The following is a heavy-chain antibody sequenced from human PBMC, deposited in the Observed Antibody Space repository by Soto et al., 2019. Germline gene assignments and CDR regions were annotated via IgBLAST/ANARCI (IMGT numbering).Heavy chain of an antibody. CDR1: GYTFTSYY. CDR3: ARLEMVATVLGALSY. Sequence: ASVKVSCKASGYTFTSYYMHWVRQAPGQGLEWMGIINPSGGSTSYAQKFQGRVTMTRDTSTSTVYMELSSLRSEDTAVYYWARLEMVATVLGALSYWGQGTLVTVSS. CDR2: INPSGGST. V-gene: IGHV1-46*01. D-gene: IGHD5-12*01. J-gene: IGHJ4*02.